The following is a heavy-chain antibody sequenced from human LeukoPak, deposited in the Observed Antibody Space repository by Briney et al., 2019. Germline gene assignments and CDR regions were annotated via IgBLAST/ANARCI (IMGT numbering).Heavy chain of an antibody. V-gene: IGHV3-48*01. D-gene: IGHD1-26*01. CDR3: AKHSGTSLYFDY. J-gene: IGHJ4*02. CDR1: GFTFSSYS. CDR2: ISSISESI. Sequence: GGSLRLSCAASGFTFSSYSMNWVRQAPGKGLEWVSYISSISESIYYADSMKGRSTISRDNSKNTVYLQMNSLRAEDTAVYYCAKHSGTSLYFDYWGQGTLVTVSS.